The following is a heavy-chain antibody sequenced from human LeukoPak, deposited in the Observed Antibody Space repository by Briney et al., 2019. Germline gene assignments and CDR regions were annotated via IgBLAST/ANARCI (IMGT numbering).Heavy chain of an antibody. Sequence: PGGSLRLSCAASGFTFITYAMSWVRQAPGKGLECVSTISGSSGSTYYADSVKGRFTISRDNSKNTLYLQLNRLRAEDTAVYYCAKDPRYHYGRWGQGPLVTVSS. J-gene: IGHJ4*02. CDR2: ISGSSGST. V-gene: IGHV3-23*01. CDR1: GFTFITYA. D-gene: IGHD5-18*01. CDR3: AKDPRYHYGR.